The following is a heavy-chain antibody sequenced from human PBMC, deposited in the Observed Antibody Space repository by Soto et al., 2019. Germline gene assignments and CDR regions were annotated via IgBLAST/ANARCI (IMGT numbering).Heavy chain of an antibody. D-gene: IGHD1-1*01. J-gene: IGHJ4*02. CDR3: ARGRYGDY. CDR1: GYIFTTYG. CDR2: ISAHNGNT. Sequence: QVHLVQSGAEVKKPGASVKVSCKGSGYIFTTYGITWVRQAPGQGLEWMGWISAHNGNTNYAQKLPGRVTVTRYTSTSTAYMELINLRSDVTAVYYCARGRYGDYWGQGALVTVSS. V-gene: IGHV1-18*01.